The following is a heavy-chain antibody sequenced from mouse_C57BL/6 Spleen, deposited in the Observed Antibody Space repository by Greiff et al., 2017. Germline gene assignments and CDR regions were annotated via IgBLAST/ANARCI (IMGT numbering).Heavy chain of an antibody. CDR2: IAPSDSYT. CDR1: GYTFTSYW. D-gene: IGHD4-1*02. V-gene: IGHV1-69*01. Sequence: QVQLQQSGAELVMPGASVKLSCKASGYTFTSYWMHWVKQRPGQGLEWIGEIAPSDSYTNYNQKFKGKSTLTVDKSSSTAYMQLSSLTSEDSAVYYCATNWSFFAYGGQGTLVTVSA. CDR3: ATNWSFFAY. J-gene: IGHJ3*01.